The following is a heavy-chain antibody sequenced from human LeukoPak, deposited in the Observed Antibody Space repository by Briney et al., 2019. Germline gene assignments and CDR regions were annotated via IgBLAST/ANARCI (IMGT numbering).Heavy chain of an antibody. Sequence: SETLSLTCTVSGGSISTSSYFWGWIRQPPGKGLEYIGTIYYTGSTYYNPSLDRVTISIDTSKNQFSLKLSSVTAADTAVYYCARLKVAWELLPEIFDYWGQGTLVTVSS. D-gene: IGHD1-26*01. V-gene: IGHV4-39*07. CDR1: GGSISTSSYF. CDR3: ARLKVAWELLPEIFDY. CDR2: IYYTGST. J-gene: IGHJ4*02.